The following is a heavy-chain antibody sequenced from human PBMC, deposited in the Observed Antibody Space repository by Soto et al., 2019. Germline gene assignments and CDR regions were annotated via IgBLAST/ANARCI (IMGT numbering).Heavy chain of an antibody. Sequence: PSRTLSLSCAITGDSVSSNSAGWSWVRQSPSRGLEWLGRTYYRSKWYYEYAVSVRGRITINPDTSKNQYSLQLNSVTPEDTAVYFCARGEQYRRRIFAYWAQGTSAPVSA. CDR3: ARGEQYRRRIFAY. CDR2: TYYRSKWYY. CDR1: GDSVSSNSAG. J-gene: IGHJ4*01. D-gene: IGHD1-26*01. V-gene: IGHV6-1*01.